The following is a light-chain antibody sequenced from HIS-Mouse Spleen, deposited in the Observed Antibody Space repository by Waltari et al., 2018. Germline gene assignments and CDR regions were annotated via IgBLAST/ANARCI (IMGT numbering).Light chain of an antibody. CDR2: EVS. Sequence: QSALTQPASVSGSPGQSSTISCTGTSSDVGGYNYVSCYQQHPGKAPKLMIYEVSNRPSGVSNRFSGSKSGNTASLTISGLQAEDEADYYCSSYTSSSTPYVFGTGTKVTVL. CDR1: SSDVGGYNY. CDR3: SSYTSSSTPYV. J-gene: IGLJ1*01. V-gene: IGLV2-14*01.